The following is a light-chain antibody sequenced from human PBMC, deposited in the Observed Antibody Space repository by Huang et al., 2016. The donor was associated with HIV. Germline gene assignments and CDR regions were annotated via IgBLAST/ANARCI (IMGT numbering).Light chain of an antibody. V-gene: IGKV2-30*02. J-gene: IGKJ4*01. CDR1: QSLVHTDGNTY. CDR3: MQGTHLLT. CDR2: KVS. Sequence: DVVMTQSPLSLPVTLGQPASISCRASQSLVHTDGNTYLNWFQQRPGQSPRRLIYKVSNRDSGFPDRFSGSGSGTNFTLKISRVEAEDVGVYYCMQGTHLLTFGGGTKVEIK.